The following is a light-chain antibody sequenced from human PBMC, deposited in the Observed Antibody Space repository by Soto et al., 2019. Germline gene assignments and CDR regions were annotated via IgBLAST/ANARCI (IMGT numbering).Light chain of an antibody. CDR3: QHSMRWPHR. CDR1: QAGSSN. CDR2: GAS. Sequence: EMVVTQSPATLSVSPGERATLSCRARQAGSSNLAWYQQKPGQAPRLLIDGASTRATGTPARLSGSGYATDLTINSSSLQSAAYAVYFSQHSMRWPHRFGGGPKLEIK. V-gene: IGKV3-15*01. J-gene: IGKJ4*02.